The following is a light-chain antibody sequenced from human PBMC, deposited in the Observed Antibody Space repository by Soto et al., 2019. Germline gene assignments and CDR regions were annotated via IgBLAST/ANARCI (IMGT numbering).Light chain of an antibody. Sequence: DIQMTQSPSSASASVGDRLTITCRASQGISTWIAWYQQKPGKAPELXXYDASSLQSGVPSRFSGSVSGTDFTLTISSLQPEDFATYHGQQYSSYSPLTFGGGTKVDIK. CDR3: QQYSSYSPLT. CDR2: DAS. V-gene: IGKV1D-16*01. J-gene: IGKJ4*01. CDR1: QGISTW.